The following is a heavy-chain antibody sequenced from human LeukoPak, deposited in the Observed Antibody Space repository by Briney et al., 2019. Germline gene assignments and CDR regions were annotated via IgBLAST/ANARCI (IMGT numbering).Heavy chain of an antibody. Sequence: PSETLSLTCTVSGGSISSYYWSWIRQPPGKGLEWIGYIYCSGTTNYNPSLKSRVTISVDTSKNQFSLKLSSVTAADTAVYYCARGVYIAAAQYGYWGQGTLVTVSS. D-gene: IGHD6-13*01. CDR1: GGSISSYY. CDR2: IYCSGTT. V-gene: IGHV4-59*01. J-gene: IGHJ4*02. CDR3: ARGVYIAAAQYGY.